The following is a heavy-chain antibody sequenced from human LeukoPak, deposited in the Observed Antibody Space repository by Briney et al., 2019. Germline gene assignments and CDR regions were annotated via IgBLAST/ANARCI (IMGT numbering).Heavy chain of an antibody. J-gene: IGHJ4*02. D-gene: IGHD6-19*01. Sequence: GGSLRLSRAASGFTFSSYSMNWVRQAPGKGLEWVSSISSGSSYIYYADSVKGRFTISRDNAKNSLYLQMNSLRAEDTAVYYCARDPSSGWYGYWGQGTLVTVSS. V-gene: IGHV3-21*01. CDR2: ISSGSSYI. CDR3: ARDPSSGWYGY. CDR1: GFTFSSYS.